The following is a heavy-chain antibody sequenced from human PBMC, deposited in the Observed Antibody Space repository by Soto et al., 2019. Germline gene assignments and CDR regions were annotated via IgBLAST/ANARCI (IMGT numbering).Heavy chain of an antibody. CDR1: GFTFSSYA. D-gene: IGHD3-10*01. CDR3: AKVEASGSYSNEFDY. J-gene: IGHJ4*02. Sequence: EVQLLESGGGLVQPGGSLRLSCAASGFTFSSYAMSWVRQTPGKGLEWVSAISGSGGSTYYADSVKGRFTISRDNSKNTLYLQMNSLRAEDTAVYYCAKVEASGSYSNEFDYWGQGTLVTVSS. CDR2: ISGSGGST. V-gene: IGHV3-23*01.